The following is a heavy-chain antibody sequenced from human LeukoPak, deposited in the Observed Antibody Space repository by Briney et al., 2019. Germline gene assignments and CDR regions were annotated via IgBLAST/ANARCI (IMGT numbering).Heavy chain of an antibody. CDR3: TRIAVAGSFDY. CDR1: GFTFSGSA. D-gene: IGHD6-19*01. J-gene: IGHJ4*02. CDR2: IRSKANSYAT. Sequence: PGGSLRLSCAAPGFTFSGSAMHWVRQASGKGLEWVGRIRSKANSYATAYAASVKGRFTISRDDSKNTAYLQMNSLKTEDTAVYYCTRIAVAGSFDYWGQGTLVTVSS. V-gene: IGHV3-73*01.